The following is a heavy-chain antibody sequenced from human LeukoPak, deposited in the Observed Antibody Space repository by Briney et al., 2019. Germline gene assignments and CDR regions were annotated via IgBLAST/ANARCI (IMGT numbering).Heavy chain of an antibody. J-gene: IGHJ6*03. Sequence: SETLSLTCTVSGGSISSSSYYWGWIRQPPGKGLEWIGSIYYSGSTNYNPSLKSRVTMSVDTSKNQFSLKLSSVTAADTAVYYCARDGSSSPYYYYYYMDVWGKGTTVTVSS. CDR3: ARDGSSSPYYYYYYMDV. V-gene: IGHV4-39*07. D-gene: IGHD6-6*01. CDR1: GGSISSSSYY. CDR2: IYYSGST.